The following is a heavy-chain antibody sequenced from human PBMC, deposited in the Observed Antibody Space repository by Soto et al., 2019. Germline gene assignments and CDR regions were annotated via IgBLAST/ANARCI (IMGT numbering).Heavy chain of an antibody. CDR3: ARDYSSGWCLDY. J-gene: IGHJ4*02. D-gene: IGHD6-13*01. CDR2: ISYDGNNK. CDR1: GFPFSAEA. Sequence: VQLVESGGGVVQPGNSLRLSCAGSGFPFSAEAMHWVRQAPGKGLEWVAAISYDGNNKNHADSVKGRFTVSRDNSKNTLYLQIYSLRPEDTAVYYCARDYSSGWCLDYWGQGSLVTVSS. V-gene: IGHV3-30-3*01.